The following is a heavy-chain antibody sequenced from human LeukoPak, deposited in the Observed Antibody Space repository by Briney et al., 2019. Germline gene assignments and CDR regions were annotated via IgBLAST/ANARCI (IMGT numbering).Heavy chain of an antibody. V-gene: IGHV3-9*01. CDR2: ISWNSGSI. Sequence: PGRSLRLSCAASGFTFDDYAMHWVRQAPGKGLEWVSGISWNSGSIGYADSVKGRFTISRDNAKNSLYLQMNSLRAEDTALYYCAKEAYGDYAYVAYYYGMDVWGQGTTVTVSS. J-gene: IGHJ6*02. D-gene: IGHD4-17*01. CDR1: GFTFDDYA. CDR3: AKEAYGDYAYVAYYYGMDV.